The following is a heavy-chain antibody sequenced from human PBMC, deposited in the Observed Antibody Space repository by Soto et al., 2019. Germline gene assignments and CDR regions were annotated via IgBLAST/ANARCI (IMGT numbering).Heavy chain of an antibody. Sequence: GESLKISCKGSGYSFTSYWISWVRQMPGKGLEWMGRIDPSDSYTNYSPSFQGHVTISADKSISTAYLQWSSLKASDTAMYYCAKGYCSGGSCYHPDDYYYYYGMDVWGQGTTVTVS. CDR3: AKGYCSGGSCYHPDDYYYYYGMDV. J-gene: IGHJ6*02. CDR1: GYSFTSYW. V-gene: IGHV5-10-1*01. CDR2: IDPSDSYT. D-gene: IGHD2-15*01.